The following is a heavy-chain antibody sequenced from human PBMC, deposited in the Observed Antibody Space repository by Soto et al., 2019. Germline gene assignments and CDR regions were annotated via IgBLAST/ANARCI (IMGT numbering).Heavy chain of an antibody. Sequence: GASVKVSCKASGGTFGSYTISWVRQAPGQGLEWMGRIIPILGIANYAQKFQGRVTITADKSTSTAYMELSSLRSEDTAMYYCASPPPYFIGGSCYPDDAFDIPGQGTFVTGSS. D-gene: IGHD2-15*01. CDR3: ASPPPYFIGGSCYPDDAFDI. CDR1: GGTFGSYT. V-gene: IGHV1-69*02. J-gene: IGHJ3*02. CDR2: IIPILGIA.